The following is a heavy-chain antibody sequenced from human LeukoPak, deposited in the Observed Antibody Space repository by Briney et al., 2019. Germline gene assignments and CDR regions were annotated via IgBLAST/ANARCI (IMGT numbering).Heavy chain of an antibody. CDR1: GFTFSNYS. V-gene: IGHV3-21*01. CDR3: ARIANYDFWSGHPDY. Sequence: GGSLRLSCAASGFTFSNYSMNWVRQAPGKGLEWVSSISRRSSYVYYADSVEGRFTISRDNAKNSLYLQMNSLRAEDTAVYYCARIANYDFWSGHPDYWGQGTLVTVSS. D-gene: IGHD3-3*01. J-gene: IGHJ4*02. CDR2: ISRRSSYV.